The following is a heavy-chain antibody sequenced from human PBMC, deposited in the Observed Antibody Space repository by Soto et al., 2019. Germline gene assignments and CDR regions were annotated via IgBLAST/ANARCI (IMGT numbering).Heavy chain of an antibody. V-gene: IGHV3-30*18. J-gene: IGHJ4*02. Sequence: QVEVVESGGGVVQPGRSLRLSCAASGFTFSNYAMHWVRQAPGKGLEWVAGISHDGSTIYYVDSVKGRFTVSRDNSKNTLYLHMSSLRADDTAVYSCAKGPWHLAHGHYFDYWGQGTLVTVSS. CDR3: AKGPWHLAHGHYFDY. CDR2: ISHDGSTI. CDR1: GFTFSNYA. D-gene: IGHD5-12*01.